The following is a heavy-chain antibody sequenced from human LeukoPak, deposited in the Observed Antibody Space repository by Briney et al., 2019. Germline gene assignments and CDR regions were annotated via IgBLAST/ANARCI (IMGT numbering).Heavy chain of an antibody. Sequence: ASVTVSCKASGGTFSSYAISWVRQAPGQGLEWMGRIIPILGIANYAQKFQGRVTITADKSTSTAYMELSSLRSEDTAVYYCARDWGTNSNYFGRKEEDYWGQGTLVTVSS. CDR1: GGTFSSYA. CDR3: ARDWGTNSNYFGRKEEDY. CDR2: IIPILGIA. D-gene: IGHD4-11*01. J-gene: IGHJ4*02. V-gene: IGHV1-69*04.